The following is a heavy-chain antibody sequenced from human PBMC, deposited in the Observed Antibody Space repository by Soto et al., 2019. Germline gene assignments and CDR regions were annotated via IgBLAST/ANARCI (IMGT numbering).Heavy chain of an antibody. CDR1: GFNFGSYG. CDR2: LTASGLNT. D-gene: IGHD2-8*01. CDR3: AKGLGNAKDV. V-gene: IGHV3-23*01. Sequence: EVQLLESGGGLVQPGGSLRLSCSASGFNFGSYGMSWVRQAPGKGLEWVSCLTASGLNTYYTDSAKDRFTISRDNSRNTVYLQMSGLRAEDTAVFHCAKGLGNAKDVWGQGTTVTVSS. J-gene: IGHJ6*02.